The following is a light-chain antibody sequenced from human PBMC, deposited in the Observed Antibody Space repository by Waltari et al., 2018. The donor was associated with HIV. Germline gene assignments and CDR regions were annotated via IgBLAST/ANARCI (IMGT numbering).Light chain of an antibody. CDR2: KAS. Sequence: DIQMTQSPSTLSASVGDRVTITCRASQSIDSWLAWYQQKPGKAPNLLIYKASTLESGVPPRFSGSGSGTEFTLTISSLQPDDFATYYGQQYNSISWTFGQGTKVEIK. V-gene: IGKV1-5*03. J-gene: IGKJ1*01. CDR3: QQYNSISWT. CDR1: QSIDSW.